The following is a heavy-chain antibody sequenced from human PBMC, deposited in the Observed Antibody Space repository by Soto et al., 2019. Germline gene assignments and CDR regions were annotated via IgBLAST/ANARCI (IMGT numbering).Heavy chain of an antibody. J-gene: IGHJ6*02. Sequence: SETLSLTFAVSGGSISSGGYSWSWIRQPPGKGLEWIGYIYYSGSTYYNPSLKSRVTISVDTSKNQFSPKLSSVTAADTAVYYCARAQLVIYYYGMDVWGQGTTVTVSS. V-gene: IGHV4-30-2*05. CDR1: GGSISSGGYS. CDR3: ARAQLVIYYYGMDV. CDR2: IYYSGST. D-gene: IGHD6-13*01.